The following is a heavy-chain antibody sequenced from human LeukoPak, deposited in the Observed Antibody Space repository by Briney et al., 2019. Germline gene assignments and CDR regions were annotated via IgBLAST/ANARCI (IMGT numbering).Heavy chain of an antibody. V-gene: IGHV3-15*01. CDR3: TTGGYSYGGHDY. J-gene: IGHJ4*02. CDR2: IKSKTDGGTT. CDR1: GFTFSNSC. Sequence: GGSLRLSCAASGFTFSNSCMSWVRQAPGKGLEWVGGIKSKTDGGTTDYAAPVKGRFTISRDDSKNTLYLQMNSLKTEDTAVYYCTTGGYSYGGHDYWGQGTLVTVSS. D-gene: IGHD5-18*01.